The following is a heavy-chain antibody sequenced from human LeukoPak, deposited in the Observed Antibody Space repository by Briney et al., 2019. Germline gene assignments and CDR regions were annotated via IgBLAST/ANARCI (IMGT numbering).Heavy chain of an antibody. CDR3: ARTYYYDSRIYYTKRAFDI. CDR1: GLSLSTSGVC. V-gene: IGHV2-70*11. Sequence: SGPALVKPTQTLTLTCTFSGLSLSTSGVCVTWIRQPPGKALEWLARIDWDDDRYYSTSLKTRLTISKNTSKNQVVLTMTNMDPVDTAAYYCARTYYYDSRIYYTKRAFDIWGQGTVVTVSS. CDR2: IDWDDDR. D-gene: IGHD3-22*01. J-gene: IGHJ3*02.